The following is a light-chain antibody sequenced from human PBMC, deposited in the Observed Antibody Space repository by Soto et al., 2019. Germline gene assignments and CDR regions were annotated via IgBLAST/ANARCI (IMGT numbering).Light chain of an antibody. CDR3: QQYSISPGA. Sequence: ETVLTQSPGTLSLSPGERATLSCRASQSVSSNYLVWYQQKPGQAPSLLIDGASSRATVIPDRYSGSGSGTDFTDTSGRRESEESADYFCQQYSISPGAVGQETKVEIK. J-gene: IGKJ1*01. CDR1: QSVSSNY. CDR2: GAS. V-gene: IGKV3-20*01.